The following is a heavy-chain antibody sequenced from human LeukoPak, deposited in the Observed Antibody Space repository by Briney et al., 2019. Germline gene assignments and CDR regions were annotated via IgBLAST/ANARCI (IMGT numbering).Heavy chain of an antibody. D-gene: IGHD3-22*01. CDR3: ARTAYYYDSSGSRYDAFDI. V-gene: IGHV4-34*01. CDR1: GGSFSGYY. CDR2: INHSRST. J-gene: IGHJ3*02. Sequence: SETLSLTCAVYGGSFSGYYWSWIRQPPGKGLEWIGEINHSRSTNYNPSLKSRVTISVDTSKNQFSLKLSSVTAADTAVYYCARTAYYYDSSGSRYDAFDIWGQGTMVTVSS.